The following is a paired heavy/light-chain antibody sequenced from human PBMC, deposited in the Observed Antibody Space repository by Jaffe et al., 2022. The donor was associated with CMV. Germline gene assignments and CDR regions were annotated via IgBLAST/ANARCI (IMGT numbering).Heavy chain of an antibody. CDR3: ARPATGVGGGSRFDP. V-gene: IGHV4-39*01. CDR1: GASISSNNYY. D-gene: IGHD3-16*01. CDR2: IYYGGNT. J-gene: IGHJ5*02. Sequence: QLQLQESGPGLVKPSEPLSLTCTVSGASISSNNYYWGWIRQPPGKGLEWIGNIYYGGNTYYNPSLKSRVTMSVDTSKNQFFLKLSSVTAADTAVYYCARPATGVGGGSRFDPWGQGTLVTVSP.
Light chain of an antibody. CDR3: AAWDDSLKGSV. CDR1: SSNIGRNP. J-gene: IGLJ3*02. Sequence: QSVLTQPPSASGTPGQRVTISCSGSSSNIGRNPVNWYQQLPGTPPKLLIYTNNQRPSGVPDRFSGSKSGTSASLAISGLQSEDEADYYCAAWDDSLKGSVFGGGTKLTVL. V-gene: IGLV1-44*01. CDR2: TNN.